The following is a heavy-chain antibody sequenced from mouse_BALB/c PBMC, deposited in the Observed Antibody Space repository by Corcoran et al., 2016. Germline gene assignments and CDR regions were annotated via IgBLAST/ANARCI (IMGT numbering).Heavy chain of an antibody. J-gene: IGHJ2*01. V-gene: IGHV1-26*01. CDR2: INPYNGAT. D-gene: IGHD1-1*01. CDR3: AYGSSCFDY. CDR1: GYSFTGYY. Sequence: EVQLQQSGPELVKPGASVKISCKASGYSFTGYYMHWVKQSHVKSLEWIGRINPYNGATSYNQKFKDKASLTVDKSSSTAYMELHSLTSEDSAVYYCAYGSSCFDYWGQGTTLTVSS.